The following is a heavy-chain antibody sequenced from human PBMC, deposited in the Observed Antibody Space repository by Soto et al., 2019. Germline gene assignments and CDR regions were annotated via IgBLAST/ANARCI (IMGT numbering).Heavy chain of an antibody. J-gene: IGHJ4*02. V-gene: IGHV4-30-4*01. CDR3: ARVEASGSSSFDY. CDR2: IYYSGST. D-gene: IGHD1-26*01. Sequence: TLSLTCTVSGSSISNYYWSWIRQPPGKGLEWIGYIYYSGSTYYNPSLKSRVTISGDTSKNQFSLKLTSVTAADTAVYYCARVEASGSSSFDYWGQGTLVTVSS. CDR1: GSSISNYY.